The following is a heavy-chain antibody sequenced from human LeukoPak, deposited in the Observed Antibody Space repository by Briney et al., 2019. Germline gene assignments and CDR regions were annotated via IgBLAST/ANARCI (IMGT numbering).Heavy chain of an antibody. J-gene: IGHJ5*02. CDR1: GGSISSSSYY. CDR3: ARHISRPAAMSCSP. Sequence: SETLSLTCTVSGGSISSSSYYWGWIRQPPGKGLQWIGSIYYSASTYYNPSLKFPITIAVAKSQYYFSLNLSTVTAAAMAYCSCARHISRPAAMSCSPWGQGTLVTVSS. D-gene: IGHD2-2*01. CDR2: IYYSAST. V-gene: IGHV4-39*01.